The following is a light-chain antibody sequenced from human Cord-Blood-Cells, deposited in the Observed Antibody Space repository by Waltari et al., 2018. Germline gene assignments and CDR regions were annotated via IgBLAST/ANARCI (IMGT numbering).Light chain of an antibody. CDR2: DVS. Sequence: QSALTQPRPVSGSPGPSVTLSCTGTRSDVGVYNYVSWYQQHPGKAPKLMIYDVSKRPSGVPDRFSGSKSGNTASLTISGLQAEDEADYYCCSYAGSYTFVFGGGTKLTVL. V-gene: IGLV2-11*01. CDR1: RSDVGVYNY. J-gene: IGLJ3*02. CDR3: CSYAGSYTFV.